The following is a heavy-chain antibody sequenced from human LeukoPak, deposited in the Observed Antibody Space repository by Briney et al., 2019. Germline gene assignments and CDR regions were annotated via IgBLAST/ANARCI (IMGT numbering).Heavy chain of an antibody. Sequence: SVKVSCKASGGTFNTDALSWVRQVPGQGPEWMGRIIPIFGRTNSAEKFQGRVTITADTSTSTAYMQLSSLTSEDTAVYYCARGYYYDSSGYYYWGQGTLVTVSS. V-gene: IGHV1-69*04. J-gene: IGHJ4*02. CDR2: IIPIFGRT. D-gene: IGHD3-22*01. CDR3: ARGYYYDSSGYYY. CDR1: GGTFNTDA.